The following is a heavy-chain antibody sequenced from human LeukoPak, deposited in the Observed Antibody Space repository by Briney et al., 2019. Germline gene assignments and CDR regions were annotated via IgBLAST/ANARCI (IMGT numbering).Heavy chain of an antibody. Sequence: SETLSLTCTVSGGSLSNYYWNWIRQPPGKGLEWIGYIYYSGTTNYNPSLKSRVTISVDTSKNQFSLKLSSVTAADTAVYYCARRAVSGRMGKHDWFDPWGQGTLVTVSS. CDR3: ARRAVSGRMGKHDWFDP. V-gene: IGHV4-59*08. CDR2: IYYSGTT. J-gene: IGHJ5*02. CDR1: GGSLSNYY. D-gene: IGHD6-19*01.